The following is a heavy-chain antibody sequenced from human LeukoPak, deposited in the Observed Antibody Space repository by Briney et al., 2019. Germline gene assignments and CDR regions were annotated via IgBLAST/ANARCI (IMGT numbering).Heavy chain of an antibody. J-gene: IGHJ4*02. CDR2: MNPNSGNT. CDR1: GYTFTSYD. D-gene: IGHD4-17*01. CDR3: ARAALDYGDYDDY. Sequence: ASVKVSCKASGYTFTSYDINWVRQAPGQGLEWMGWMNPNSGNTDYAQKFQGRVTMTRNTSISTAYMELSSLRSEDTAVYYCARAALDYGDYDDYWGQGTLVTVSS. V-gene: IGHV1-8*01.